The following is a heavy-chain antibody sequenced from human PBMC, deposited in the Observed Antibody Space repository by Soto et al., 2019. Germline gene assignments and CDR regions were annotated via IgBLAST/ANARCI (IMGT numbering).Heavy chain of an antibody. CDR3: AKDAPSTIFGVVIILHYFDY. J-gene: IGHJ4*02. D-gene: IGHD3-3*01. CDR2: ISGSGGST. V-gene: IGHV3-23*01. Sequence: EVQLLESGGGLVQPGGSLRLSCAASGFTFSSYAMSWVRQAPGKGLEWVSAISGSGGSTYYADSVKGRFTISRDNSKNTLYLQMNSLRAEDTAVYYCAKDAPSTIFGVVIILHYFDYWGQGTLVTVSS. CDR1: GFTFSSYA.